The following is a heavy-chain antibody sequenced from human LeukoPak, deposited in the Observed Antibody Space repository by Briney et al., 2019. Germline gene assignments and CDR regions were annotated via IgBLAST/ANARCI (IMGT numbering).Heavy chain of an antibody. Sequence: GGSLRLSCAASGFTFRNYWTTWVRQAPGKGLEWVANLNQYGDHKYYDDSVKGRFTISRDNAKKSLYLQMNSLRAEDTAVYYCARARLSFTRGIGANYFDYWGQGTPVTVSS. J-gene: IGHJ4*02. V-gene: IGHV3-7*01. D-gene: IGHD2-15*01. CDR3: ARARLSFTRGIGANYFDY. CDR1: GFTFRNYW. CDR2: LNQYGDHK.